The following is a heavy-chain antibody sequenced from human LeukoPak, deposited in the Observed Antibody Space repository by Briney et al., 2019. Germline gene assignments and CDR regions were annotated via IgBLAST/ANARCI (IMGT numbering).Heavy chain of an antibody. CDR2: INHSGST. CDR1: GGSFNGYC. Sequence: SSETLSLTCAVYGGSFNGYCWSWIRQPPGKGLEWIGEINHSGSTNYNPSLKSRVTISVDTSKNQFSLKLSSVTAADTAVYYCARGRGGSGAAAGTRWFDPWGQGTLVAVSS. D-gene: IGHD6-13*01. CDR3: ARGRGGSGAAAGTRWFDP. J-gene: IGHJ5*02. V-gene: IGHV4-34*01.